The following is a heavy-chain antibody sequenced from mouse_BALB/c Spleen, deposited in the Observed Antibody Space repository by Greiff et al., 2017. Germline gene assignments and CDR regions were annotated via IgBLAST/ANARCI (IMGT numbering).Heavy chain of an antibody. D-gene: IGHD3-3*01. CDR1: GYSITSGYY. CDR2: ISYDGSN. Sequence: EVQLQESGPGLVKPSQSLSLTCSVTGYSITSGYYWNWIRQFPGNKLEWMGYISYDGSNNYNPSLKNRISITRDTSKNQFFLKLNSVTTEDTATYYCARAELGYFDYWGQGTTLTVSS. J-gene: IGHJ2*01. CDR3: ARAELGYFDY. V-gene: IGHV3-6*02.